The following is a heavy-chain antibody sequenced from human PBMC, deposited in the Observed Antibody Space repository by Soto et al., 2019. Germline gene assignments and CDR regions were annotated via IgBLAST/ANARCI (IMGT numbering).Heavy chain of an antibody. V-gene: IGHV1-18*01. CDR3: ARAGDIVATIIDYYYGMDV. Sequence: CKASGYTFTSSGISWVRQAPGQGLEWMGWISAYNGNTNYAQKLQGRVTMNTDTSTSTAYMELRSLRSEDTAVYYCARAGDIVATIIDYYYGMDVWGQGTTVTVSS. D-gene: IGHD5-12*01. CDR2: ISAYNGNT. J-gene: IGHJ6*02. CDR1: GYTFTSSG.